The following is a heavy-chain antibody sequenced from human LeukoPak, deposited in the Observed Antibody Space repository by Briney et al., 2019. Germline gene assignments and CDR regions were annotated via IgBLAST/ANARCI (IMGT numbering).Heavy chain of an antibody. CDR1: GYTFTSYG. CDR2: ISAYNGNT. V-gene: IGHV1-18*01. CDR3: ARDSSDTAMVPSYYYYGMDV. Sequence: ASVKVSCKASGYTFTSYGISWVRQAPGQGLEWMGWISAYNGNTNYAQKLQGRVTMTTDTSTSTAYMELRSLRSDDTAVYYCARDSSDTAMVPSYYYYGMDVWGQGTTVTVSS. J-gene: IGHJ6*02. D-gene: IGHD5-18*01.